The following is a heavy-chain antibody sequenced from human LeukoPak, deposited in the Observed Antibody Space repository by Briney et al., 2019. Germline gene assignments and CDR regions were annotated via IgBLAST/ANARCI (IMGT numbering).Heavy chain of an antibody. CDR3: ARWYYYDSSGSPDAFDI. CDR1: GGSFSGYY. Sequence: SETLSLTCAVYGGSFSGYYWSWIRQPPGKGLEWIGGINHSGSTNYNPSLKSRVTISVDTSKNQFSLKLSSVTAADTAVYYCARWYYYDSSGSPDAFDIWGQGTMVTVSS. J-gene: IGHJ3*02. V-gene: IGHV4-34*01. CDR2: INHSGST. D-gene: IGHD3-22*01.